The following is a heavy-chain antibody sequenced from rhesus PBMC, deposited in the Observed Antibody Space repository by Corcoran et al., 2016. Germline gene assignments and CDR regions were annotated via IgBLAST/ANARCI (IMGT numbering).Heavy chain of an antibody. CDR1: GGSISGYYY. V-gene: IGHV4S14*01. J-gene: IGHJ6*01. Sequence: QVQLQESGPGLVKPSETLSLTCAVSGGSISGYYYWSWSRQPRGKGLEWIGSIYGSGRSNYLNPSLKSRDTLSVDTSQNQFSLKLSSVTAADTAVYYCARVARYSTLLDSWGQGVVVTVSS. CDR3: ARVARYSTLLDS. D-gene: IGHD4-23*01. CDR2: IYGSGRSN.